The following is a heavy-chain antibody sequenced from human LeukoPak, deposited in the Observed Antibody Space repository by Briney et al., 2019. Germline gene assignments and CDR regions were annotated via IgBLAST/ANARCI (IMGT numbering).Heavy chain of an antibody. CDR1: GGSISSYY. V-gene: IGHV4-59*01. CDR3: ARDNWNYGSSMDV. D-gene: IGHD1-7*01. J-gene: IGHJ6*02. CDR2: INYSGST. Sequence: SETLSLTCTVSGGSISSYYWSWIRQPPGKGLEWIGYINYSGSTNDSPSYKGRVTISVDTSKNQFSLKLSSLTAADTAVYYCARDNWNYGSSMDVWGQGTTVTVSS.